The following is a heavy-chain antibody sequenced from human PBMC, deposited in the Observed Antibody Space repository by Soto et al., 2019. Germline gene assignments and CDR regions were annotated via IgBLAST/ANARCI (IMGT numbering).Heavy chain of an antibody. Sequence: PSETLSLTCTVSGGSISSGGYYWSWIRQHPGKGLEWIGYIYYSGSYYYNPSLKSRVTISVDTSKNQFSLKLSSVTAADTAVYYCARVAYYGSGIFPGHWGQETLVTVSS. CDR1: GGSISSGGYY. CDR3: ARVAYYGSGIFPGH. CDR2: IYYSGSY. J-gene: IGHJ4*02. V-gene: IGHV4-31*03. D-gene: IGHD3-10*01.